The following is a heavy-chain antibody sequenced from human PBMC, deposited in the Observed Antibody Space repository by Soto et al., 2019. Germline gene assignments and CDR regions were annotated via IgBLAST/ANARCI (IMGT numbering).Heavy chain of an antibody. CDR2: IYYSGST. V-gene: IGHV4-31*03. CDR1: GGSISSGGYY. J-gene: IGHJ4*02. Sequence: SETLSLTCTVSGGSISSGGYYWSWIRQHPGKGLEWIGYIYYSGSTYYNPSLKSRVTISVDTSKNQFSLKLSSVTAADTAVYYCASSSPTTVTFDYWGQGTLVTVSS. D-gene: IGHD4-17*01. CDR3: ASSSPTTVTFDY.